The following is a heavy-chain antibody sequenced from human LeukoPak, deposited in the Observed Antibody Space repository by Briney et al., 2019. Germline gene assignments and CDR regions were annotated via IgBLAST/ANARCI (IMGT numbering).Heavy chain of an antibody. Sequence: GGSLRLSCAASGFTFSSYAMSWVRQAPGKGLEWVSAISGSGGSTYYADSVKGRFTISRDNSKNTLYLQMNSLRAEDTAVYYCXXXXXXXDFWSGYQYYFDYWGQGTLVTVSS. CDR3: XXXXXXXDFWSGYQYYFDY. CDR1: GFTFSSYA. V-gene: IGHV3-23*01. CDR2: ISGSGGST. D-gene: IGHD3-3*01. J-gene: IGHJ4*02.